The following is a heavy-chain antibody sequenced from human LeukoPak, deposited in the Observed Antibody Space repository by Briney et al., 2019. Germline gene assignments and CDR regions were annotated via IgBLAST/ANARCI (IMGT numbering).Heavy chain of an antibody. D-gene: IGHD4-11*01. V-gene: IGHV4-34*01. CDR2: SNLGGRT. Sequence: SATLSLIRPVYGMFFSGYYWSWIRQPPGNGREWTGESNLGGRTNYNPLLKSRSPTSVDTSKSQFSLKLSSVTAADSAVYYCARGPQYSEQRGYYFDYWGQGTLVTVSS. CDR1: GMFFSGYY. CDR3: ARGPQYSEQRGYYFDY. J-gene: IGHJ4*02.